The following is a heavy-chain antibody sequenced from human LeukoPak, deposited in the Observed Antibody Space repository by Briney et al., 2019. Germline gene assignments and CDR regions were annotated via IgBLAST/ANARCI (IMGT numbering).Heavy chain of an antibody. V-gene: IGHV3-7*01. CDR3: AREWGRIAVAGGPGY. Sequence: GGSLRLSCEASGFNLGSSWMAWVRQAPGKGLEWVANIKPDGSEKHYVDSVKGRFTISRDNAKNSLYLQMNSLRAEDTAVYYCAREWGRIAVAGGPGYWGQGTRVTVSS. CDR1: GFNLGSSW. J-gene: IGHJ4*02. CDR2: IKPDGSEK. D-gene: IGHD6-19*01.